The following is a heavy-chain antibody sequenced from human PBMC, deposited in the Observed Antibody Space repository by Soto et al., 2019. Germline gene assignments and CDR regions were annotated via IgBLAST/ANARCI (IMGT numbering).Heavy chain of an antibody. J-gene: IGHJ4*02. CDR3: ARGTRTLGHYFDY. CDR2: IYHSGST. CDR1: GGSISSGGYS. Sequence: PSETLSLTCAVSGGSISSGGYSWSWIRQPPGKGLEWIGYIYHSGSTYYNPSLKSRVTISVDRSKNQFSLKLSSVIAADTAVYYCARGTRTLGHYFDYWGQGTLVTVSS. V-gene: IGHV4-30-2*01. D-gene: IGHD1-1*01.